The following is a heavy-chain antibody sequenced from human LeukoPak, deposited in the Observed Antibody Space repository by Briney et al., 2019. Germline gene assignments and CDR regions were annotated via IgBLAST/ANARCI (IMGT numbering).Heavy chain of an antibody. Sequence: SETLSLTCTVSGGSSSSGSYYWSWIRQPAGKGLEWIGRIYTSGSTNYNPSLKSRVTISVDTSKNQFSLKLSSVTAADTAVYYCARGVYDILTGYHSCYDYWGQGTLVTVSS. CDR1: GGSSSSGSYY. CDR2: IYTSGST. J-gene: IGHJ4*02. CDR3: ARGVYDILTGYHSCYDY. D-gene: IGHD3-9*01. V-gene: IGHV4-61*02.